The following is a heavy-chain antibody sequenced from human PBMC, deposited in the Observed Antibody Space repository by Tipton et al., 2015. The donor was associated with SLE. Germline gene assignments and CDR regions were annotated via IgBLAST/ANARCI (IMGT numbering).Heavy chain of an antibody. Sequence: TLSLTCAVSGGSISSGGYSWSWIRQPPGKGLEWIGEINHSGSTNYNPSLKSRVTISVDTSKNQFSLKLSSVTAADTAVYYCARGRGIAVAGTYYYYGMDVWGQGTTVTVSS. D-gene: IGHD6-19*01. V-gene: IGHV4-30-2*01. CDR1: GGSISSGGYS. J-gene: IGHJ6*02. CDR3: ARGRGIAVAGTYYYYGMDV. CDR2: INHSGST.